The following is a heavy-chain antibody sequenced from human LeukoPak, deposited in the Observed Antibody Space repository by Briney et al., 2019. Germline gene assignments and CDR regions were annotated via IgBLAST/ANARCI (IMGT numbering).Heavy chain of an antibody. CDR1: RNTFNGNY. D-gene: IGHD6-25*01. V-gene: IGHV1-2*02. Sequence: ASVKVSCKSSRNTFNGNYMHWVRQTPGQRLEWMGWINPDSGGTNYAQKFQDRVTMTRDTSIGTIYMSLRRLSSDDTAIYYCAGGSGYYFFDNWGQGTLLTV. CDR2: INPDSGGT. J-gene: IGHJ4*02. CDR3: AGGSGYYFFDN.